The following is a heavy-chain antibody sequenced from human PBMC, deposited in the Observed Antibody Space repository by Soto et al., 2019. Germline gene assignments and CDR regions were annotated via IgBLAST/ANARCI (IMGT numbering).Heavy chain of an antibody. V-gene: IGHV4-30-2*01. CDR2: IYHSGST. J-gene: IGHJ5*02. CDR1: CGSIISGGYS. D-gene: IGHD2-2*01. Sequence: PSETLSLTCAVSCGSIISGGYSWSWIRQPPGKGLEWIGYIYHSGSTYYNPSLKSRVTISVDRSKNQFSLKLSSVTAADTAVYYCARGNIVVVPAATLNWFDPWGQGTLVTVS. CDR3: ARGNIVVVPAATLNWFDP.